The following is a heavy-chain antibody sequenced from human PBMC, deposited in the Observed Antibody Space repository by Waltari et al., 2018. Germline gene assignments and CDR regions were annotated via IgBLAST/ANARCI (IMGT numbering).Heavy chain of an antibody. V-gene: IGHV3-7*01. CDR2: IKQDGSEK. CDR1: GFTPSRLW. CDR3: ATSGWYCFDY. Sequence: EVQLVESGGGLVQPGGSLSLSCAAYGFTPSRLWMNGVRQTPGKGLGWVAGIKQDGSEKYYADSVKSRFTISRDNAKNSLYLQMNSLRAEDTAVYYCATSGWYCFDYWGQGTLVTVSS. J-gene: IGHJ4*02. D-gene: IGHD6-19*01.